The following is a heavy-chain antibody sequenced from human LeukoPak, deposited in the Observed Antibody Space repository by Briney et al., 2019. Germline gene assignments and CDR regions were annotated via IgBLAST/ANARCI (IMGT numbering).Heavy chain of an antibody. CDR3: ARSDRFDI. CDR2: IYYSGST. V-gene: IGHV4-59*08. J-gene: IGHJ3*02. Sequence: SETLSLTCTVSGSSISSYYWSWIRQPPGKGLEWIGYIYYSGSTNYNPSLKSRVTISVDTSKNQFSLKLSSVTAADTAVYYCARSDRFDIWGQGTMVTVSS. CDR1: GSSISSYY.